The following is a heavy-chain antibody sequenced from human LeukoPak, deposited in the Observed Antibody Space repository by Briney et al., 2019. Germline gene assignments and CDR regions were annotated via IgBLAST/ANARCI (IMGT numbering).Heavy chain of an antibody. CDR2: INLSGGRP. J-gene: IGHJ2*01. D-gene: IGHD3-22*01. Sequence: ASVKVSCKASGYTFTSYYMHWVRQAPGQGLEWMGIINLSGGRPSYAQKFQGRVTMTRDMSTSTVYMELSSLRSEDTAVYYCARDTGNYYYDSSGYQTEDWYFDLWGRGTLVTVSS. CDR3: ARDTGNYYYDSSGYQTEDWYFDL. CDR1: GYTFTSYY. V-gene: IGHV1-46*01.